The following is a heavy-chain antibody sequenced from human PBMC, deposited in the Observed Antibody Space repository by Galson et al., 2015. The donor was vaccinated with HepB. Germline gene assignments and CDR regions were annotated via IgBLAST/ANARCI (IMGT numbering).Heavy chain of an antibody. D-gene: IGHD5-18*01. CDR1: GFTVSSNY. CDR2: IYSGGST. CDR3: ARGGSGYSYGYVTNDAFDI. Sequence: SLRLSCAASGFTVSSNYMSWVRQAPGKGLEWVSVIYSGGSTYYADSVKGRFTISRDNSKNTLYLQMNSLRAEDTAVYYCARGGSGYSYGYVTNDAFDIWGQGTMVTVSS. J-gene: IGHJ3*02. V-gene: IGHV3-66*01.